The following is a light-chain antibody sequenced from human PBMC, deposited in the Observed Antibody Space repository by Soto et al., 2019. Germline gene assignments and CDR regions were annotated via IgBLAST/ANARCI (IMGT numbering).Light chain of an antibody. Sequence: DIQMTQSPSSLSASVEDRVIITCRASQSISNHLNWYQQKPGKAPKLLIFAASSLQSGVPSRFSGSGSGTDFTLTISSLQPEDFATYYCQQSYSTPHLTFGGGTKVDIK. CDR2: AAS. V-gene: IGKV1-39*01. CDR3: QQSYSTPHLT. J-gene: IGKJ4*01. CDR1: QSISNH.